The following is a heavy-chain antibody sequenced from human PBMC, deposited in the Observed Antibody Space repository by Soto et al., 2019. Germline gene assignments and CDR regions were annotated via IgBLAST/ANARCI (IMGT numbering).Heavy chain of an antibody. Sequence: GGSLRLSCAASGFTFSSYGMHWVRQAPGKGLEWVAVISYDGSNKYYADSVKGRFTISRDNSKNTLYLQMNSLRAEDTAVYYCAKVGYSSGWYGYYYYGMDVWGQGTTVTVSS. D-gene: IGHD6-19*01. CDR1: GFTFSSYG. CDR3: AKVGYSSGWYGYYYYGMDV. V-gene: IGHV3-30*18. CDR2: ISYDGSNK. J-gene: IGHJ6*02.